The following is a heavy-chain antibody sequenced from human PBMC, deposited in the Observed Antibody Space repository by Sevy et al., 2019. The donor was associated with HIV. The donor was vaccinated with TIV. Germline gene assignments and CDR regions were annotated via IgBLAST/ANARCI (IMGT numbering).Heavy chain of an antibody. Sequence: GGSLRLSCAASGFSYSSYGMHWVRQAPGKGLEWVAYIQYDGSNKDDADSVKGRFTISRDNSKNTLDLQMNSMEVEDTAVYYCVKEGGGEGGDHWGQGTLVTVSS. D-gene: IGHD2-21*01. CDR3: VKEGGGEGGDH. CDR1: GFSYSSYG. J-gene: IGHJ4*02. CDR2: IQYDGSNK. V-gene: IGHV3-30*02.